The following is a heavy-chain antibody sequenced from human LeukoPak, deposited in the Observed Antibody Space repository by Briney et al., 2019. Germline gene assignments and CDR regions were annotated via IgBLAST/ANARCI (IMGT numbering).Heavy chain of an antibody. CDR2: ISSSSSYI. J-gene: IGHJ5*02. CDR1: GFTFSSYS. Sequence: PGGSLSLSCAASGFTFSSYSMNWVRQAPGKGLEWFSSISSSSSYIYYADSVKGRFTISRDNAKNSLYLQMNSLRAEDTAVYYCARSQQQLDEYNWFDPWGQGTLVTVSS. V-gene: IGHV3-21*01. CDR3: ARSQQQLDEYNWFDP. D-gene: IGHD6-13*01.